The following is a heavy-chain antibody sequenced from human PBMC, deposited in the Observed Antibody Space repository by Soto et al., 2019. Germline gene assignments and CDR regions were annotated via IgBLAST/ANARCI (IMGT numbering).Heavy chain of an antibody. V-gene: IGHV3-23*01. CDR1: GFTFSSFG. CDR2: ISDSGGST. CDR3: ARDYGRLAARPYYYYGMDV. J-gene: IGHJ6*02. Sequence: GGSLRLSCAASGFTFSSFGMNWVRQAPGKGLEWVSLISDSGGSTYHADSVKGRFTISRDNAKNSMYLQMNSLRAEDTAVYYCARDYGRLAARPYYYYGMDVWGQGTTVTASS. D-gene: IGHD6-6*01.